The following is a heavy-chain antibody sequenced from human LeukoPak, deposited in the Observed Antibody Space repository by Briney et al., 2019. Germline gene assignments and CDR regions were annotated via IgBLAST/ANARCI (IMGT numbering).Heavy chain of an antibody. J-gene: IGHJ5*02. D-gene: IGHD6-19*01. V-gene: IGHV4-34*01. CDR2: INHSGST. CDR3: ARAPQWLVNWFDP. CDR1: GGSFSGYY. Sequence: KASETLSLTCAVYGGSFSGYYWSWIRQPPGKGLEWIGEINHSGSTNYNPSLKSRVTISVDTSKNQFSLKLSSVTAADTAVYYCARAPQWLVNWFDPRGQGTLVTVSS.